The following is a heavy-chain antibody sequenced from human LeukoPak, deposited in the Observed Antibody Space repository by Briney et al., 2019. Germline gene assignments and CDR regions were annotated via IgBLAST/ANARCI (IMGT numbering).Heavy chain of an antibody. Sequence: SVKVSCKASGGTFSSYAISWVRQAPGQGLEWMGGIIPIFGTANYAQKFQGRVTITTDESTSTAYMELSSLRSEDTAVYYCARAHEAARDAFDIWGQGTMVTVSS. V-gene: IGHV1-69*05. CDR2: IIPIFGTA. CDR3: ARAHEAARDAFDI. CDR1: GGTFSSYA. J-gene: IGHJ3*02. D-gene: IGHD2-15*01.